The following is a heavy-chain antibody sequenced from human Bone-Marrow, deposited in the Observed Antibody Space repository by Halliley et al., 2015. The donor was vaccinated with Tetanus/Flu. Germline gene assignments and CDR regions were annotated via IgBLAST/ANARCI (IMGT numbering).Heavy chain of an antibody. Sequence: SYTTEYAASVKGRFTISRDDSKNSLYLEMNSLKIEGSAVYYCVREPPTGGVGRYFKGFYGMDVWGQGTTVTVSS. V-gene: IGHV3-72*01. CDR2: SYTT. D-gene: IGHD3-10*01. J-gene: IGHJ6*02. CDR3: VREPPTGGVGRYFKGFYGMDV.